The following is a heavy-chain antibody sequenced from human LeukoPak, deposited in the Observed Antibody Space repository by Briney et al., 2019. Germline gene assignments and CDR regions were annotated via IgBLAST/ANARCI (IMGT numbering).Heavy chain of an antibody. Sequence: ASVKVSCKASGYTFTSYDINWVRQAPGQGLEWMGRINPNSGGTNYAQKFQGRVTMTRDTSISTAYMELSRLRSDDTAVYYCAREWVLSDGSGSYFILFDIWGQGTMVTVSS. CDR3: AREWVLSDGSGSYFILFDI. CDR1: GYTFTSYD. V-gene: IGHV1-2*06. D-gene: IGHD3-10*01. CDR2: INPNSGGT. J-gene: IGHJ3*02.